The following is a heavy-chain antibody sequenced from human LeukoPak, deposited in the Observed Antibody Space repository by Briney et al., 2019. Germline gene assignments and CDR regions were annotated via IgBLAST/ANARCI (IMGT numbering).Heavy chain of an antibody. CDR3: ARSPDILTGENFDY. CDR1: GYTFSGYY. Sequence: ASVKVSCKASGYTFSGYYMHWVRQAPGQGLEWMGWINPKSGGTNEAQKFHDRVTMTRDTSIRTAYMEVSRLRSDDTAVYYCARSPDILTGENFDYWGEGTLVTVSS. V-gene: IGHV1-2*02. D-gene: IGHD3-9*01. CDR2: INPKSGGT. J-gene: IGHJ4*02.